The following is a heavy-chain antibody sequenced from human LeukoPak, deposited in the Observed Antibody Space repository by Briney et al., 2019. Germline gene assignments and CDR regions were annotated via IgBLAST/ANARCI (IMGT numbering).Heavy chain of an antibody. CDR2: INPNSGGT. V-gene: IGHV1-2*06. Sequence: ASVKVSCKASGYTFTGYYMHWLRQAPGQGLEWMGRINPNSGGTNYAQKFQGRVTMTRDTSISTAYMELSRLRSDDTAVYYCARLVGATTGQDYWGQGTLVTVSS. CDR1: GYTFTGYY. CDR3: ARLVGATTGQDY. D-gene: IGHD1-26*01. J-gene: IGHJ4*02.